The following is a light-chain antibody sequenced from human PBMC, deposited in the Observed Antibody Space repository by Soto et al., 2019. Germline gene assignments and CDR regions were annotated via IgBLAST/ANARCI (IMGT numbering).Light chain of an antibody. CDR3: SSYAGSNILV. CDR1: SSDVGGYNY. J-gene: IGLJ1*01. V-gene: IGLV2-8*01. CDR2: EVS. Sequence: QSALTQPPSASGSPGQSVTISCTGTSSDVGGYNYVSWYQQHPGKAPKLMIYEVSKRPSGVPDRFSGSKSGNTASLTVSGLQAEDEADYYCSSYAGSNILVFGPGTKLTVL.